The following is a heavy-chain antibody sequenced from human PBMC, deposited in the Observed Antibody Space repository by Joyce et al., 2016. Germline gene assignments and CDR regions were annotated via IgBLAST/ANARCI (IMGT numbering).Heavy chain of an antibody. CDR1: GFTFSRYS. CDR2: ISGNSLYI. Sequence: DVQLVESGGGLVKPGGSLRLACAASGFTFSRYSMNWVRQAPGMGLEWYSTISGNSLYIYYAESVKGRFTVSRDNARKSLYLEMNSLRAEDAAVYYCTTYITYTGSDYWGQGTLVTVSS. CDR3: TTYITYTGSDY. V-gene: IGHV3-21*03. J-gene: IGHJ4*02. D-gene: IGHD1-14*01.